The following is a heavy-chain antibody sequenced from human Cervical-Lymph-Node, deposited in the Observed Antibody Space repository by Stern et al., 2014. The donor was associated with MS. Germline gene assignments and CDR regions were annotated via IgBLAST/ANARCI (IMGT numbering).Heavy chain of an antibody. CDR3: AREGGWSGYFDY. Sequence: QVQLQESGPGLVKPSETLSLTCTVSGGSISSYYWSWIRQPPGEGLEWIGYIYYSGSTNYNPSLKSRVTISVDTSKNQFSLKLSSVTAADTAVYYCAREGGWSGYFDYWGQGTLVTVSS. CDR2: IYYSGST. J-gene: IGHJ4*02. V-gene: IGHV4-59*01. CDR1: GGSISSYY. D-gene: IGHD2-15*01.